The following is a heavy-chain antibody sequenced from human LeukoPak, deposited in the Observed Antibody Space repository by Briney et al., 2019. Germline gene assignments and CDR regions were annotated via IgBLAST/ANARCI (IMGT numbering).Heavy chain of an antibody. CDR2: IIPIFGTA. CDR3: ARDSPRVTTVTRGYFDY. J-gene: IGHJ4*02. Sequence: PAASVKVSCKASGGTFSSYAISWVRQAPGQGLEWMGGIIPIFGTANYAQKFQGRVTITTDESTSTAYMELSSLRSEDTAVYYCARDSPRVTTVTRGYFDYWGQGTLVTVSS. V-gene: IGHV1-69*05. CDR1: GGTFSSYA. D-gene: IGHD4-17*01.